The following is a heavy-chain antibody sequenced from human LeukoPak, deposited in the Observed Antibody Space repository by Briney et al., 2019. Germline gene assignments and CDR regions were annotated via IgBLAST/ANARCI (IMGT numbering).Heavy chain of an antibody. CDR2: IYTSGST. D-gene: IGHD3-10*01. V-gene: IGHV4-4*07. Sequence: SETLSLTCTVSGGSISSYYWSWIRQPAGKGLEWIGRIYTSGSTNYNPSLMSRVTISVDTSENQFSLKLNSVTAADTAMYYCARSELLWFGKVNSGFDFWGQGTLVTVSS. CDR3: ARSELLWFGKVNSGFDF. J-gene: IGHJ4*02. CDR1: GGSISSYY.